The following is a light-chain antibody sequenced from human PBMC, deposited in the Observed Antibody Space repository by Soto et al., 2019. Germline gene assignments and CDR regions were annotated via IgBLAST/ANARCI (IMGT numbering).Light chain of an antibody. Sequence: DIQMTQSPSTLPASVGDRVTITCRASLRVDRWLAWYQQKTGKAPKLLIYDASSLESGVPSRFSVSGSGNGFTLTISSLQSDDFATDYCPQYNSYRTCGQGTKVDIK. CDR1: LRVDRW. CDR3: PQYNSYRT. J-gene: IGKJ1*01. V-gene: IGKV1-5*01. CDR2: DAS.